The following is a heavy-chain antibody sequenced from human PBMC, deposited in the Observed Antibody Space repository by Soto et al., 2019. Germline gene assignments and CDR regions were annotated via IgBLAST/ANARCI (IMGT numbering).Heavy chain of an antibody. Sequence: QLQLQESGPGLVKPSETLSLTCTVSGGSISSSSYYWGWIRQPPGKGLEWIGSIYYSGSTYYNPSLKSRVTISVDTSKNQFSLKLSSVTAADTAVYYCAIPTSGSSWPPASYFDYWGQGTLVTVSS. J-gene: IGHJ4*02. V-gene: IGHV4-39*01. CDR1: GGSISSSSYY. CDR3: AIPTSGSSWPPASYFDY. CDR2: IYYSGST. D-gene: IGHD6-13*01.